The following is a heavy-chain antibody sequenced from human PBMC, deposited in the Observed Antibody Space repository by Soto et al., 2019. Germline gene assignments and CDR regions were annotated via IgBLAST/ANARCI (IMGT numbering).Heavy chain of an antibody. Sequence: QVQLVQSGAEVKKPGASVKVSCKASGYTFTSDDINGMRQDTGQGLEWMGWMNPNSGNTGYARKLQGRVTMTRNTSISTAYMELSRLSSEDTAVYYSATNPCSSWCVCAFDIWGQGTMVIVSS. V-gene: IGHV1-8*01. CDR3: ATNPCSSWCVCAFDI. CDR2: MNPNSGNT. CDR1: GYTFTSDD. J-gene: IGHJ3*02. D-gene: IGHD6-13*01.